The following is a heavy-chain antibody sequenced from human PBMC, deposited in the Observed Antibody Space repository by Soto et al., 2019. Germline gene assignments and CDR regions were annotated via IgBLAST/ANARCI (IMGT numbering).Heavy chain of an antibody. V-gene: IGHV4-39*01. Sequence: QLQLQESGPGLVKPSETLSLTCTVSGGSISSSSYYWGWIRQPPGKGLEWIGSIYDSGRTYSNPSLKSRVTIYVGTSKNQFSLEMTSVTCADTAVYYCASHWDHFNDYWGQGTLVTVSS. CDR1: GGSISSSSYY. J-gene: IGHJ4*02. CDR3: ASHWDHFNDY. D-gene: IGHD1-26*01. CDR2: IYDSGRT.